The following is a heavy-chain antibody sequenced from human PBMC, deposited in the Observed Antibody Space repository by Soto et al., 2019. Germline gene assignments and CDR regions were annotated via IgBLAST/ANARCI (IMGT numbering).Heavy chain of an antibody. D-gene: IGHD3-10*01. CDR1: GYTFTSYY. CDR2: INPSGGST. J-gene: IGHJ6*02. Sequence: ASVKVSCKASGYTFTSYYMHWVRQAPGQGLEWMGIINPSGGSTSYARKFQGRVTMTRDTSTSTVYMELSSLRSEDTAVYYCARESRITMVRGYMDVWGPGPTLTVSS. V-gene: IGHV1-46*01. CDR3: ARESRITMVRGYMDV.